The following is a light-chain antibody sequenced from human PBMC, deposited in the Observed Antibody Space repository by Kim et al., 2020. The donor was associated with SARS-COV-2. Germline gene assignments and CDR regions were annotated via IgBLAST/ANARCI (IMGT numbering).Light chain of an antibody. CDR3: CSYAGSSTSVV. CDR2: EVS. V-gene: IGLV2-23*02. J-gene: IGLJ2*01. CDR1: SSDVGSYNL. Sequence: QSALTQPASVSGSPGQSITISCTGTSSDVGSYNLVSWYQQHPGKAPKLMIYEVSKRPSGVSNRFSGSKSSNTASLTISGLQAEDEADYYCCSYAGSSTSVVFGGGTQLTVL.